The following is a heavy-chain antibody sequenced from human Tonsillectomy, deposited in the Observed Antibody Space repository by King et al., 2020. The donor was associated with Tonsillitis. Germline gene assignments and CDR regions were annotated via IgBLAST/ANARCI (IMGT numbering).Heavy chain of an antibody. D-gene: IGHD6-13*01. J-gene: IGHJ4*02. CDR2: ISGSGGST. V-gene: IGHV3-23*04. CDR1: GFTFSSYA. CDR3: AKGGVDDSSWRYYFDY. Sequence: VQLVQSGGGLVQPGGSLRLSCAASGFTFSSYAMSWVRQAPGKGLEWVSAISGSGGSTYYADSVKGRFTISRDNSKNTLYLQMNSLRAGDTAVYYCAKGGVDDSSWRYYFDYWGQGTLVTVSS.